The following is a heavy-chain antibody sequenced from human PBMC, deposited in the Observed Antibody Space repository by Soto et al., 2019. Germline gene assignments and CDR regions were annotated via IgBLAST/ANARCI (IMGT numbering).Heavy chain of an antibody. CDR1: GDSVSRNRAA. Sequence: ETPSHTSAHSGDSVSRNRAASNWARQSAPLGLEWLGRTYFRSKWSDDYPLFVKSRISINPDTSKNQFSLHLNSVTPDDTAVYYGARDLLDFRSAFDFWGQGTPGTAPQ. CDR3: ARDLLDFRSAFDF. CDR2: TYFRSKWSD. V-gene: IGHV6-1*01. J-gene: IGHJ4*02. D-gene: IGHD6-19*01.